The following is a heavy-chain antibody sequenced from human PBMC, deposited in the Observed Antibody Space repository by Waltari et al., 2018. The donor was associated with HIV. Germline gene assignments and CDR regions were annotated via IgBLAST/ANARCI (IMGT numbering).Heavy chain of an antibody. CDR3: VFSYYEYGVDV. D-gene: IGHD3-16*01. V-gene: IGHV3-53*01. Sequence: EVQLVESGGGLIQPGGSLRLSCVGSAFVVSSNYMTWVRQAPGKGLEGVSVIYSGGSTDYADSVRGRFSISRDDSKNTLYLQMNSLTVEDTAIYYCVFSYYEYGVDVWGQGATVTVS. J-gene: IGHJ6*02. CDR2: IYSGGST. CDR1: AFVVSSNY.